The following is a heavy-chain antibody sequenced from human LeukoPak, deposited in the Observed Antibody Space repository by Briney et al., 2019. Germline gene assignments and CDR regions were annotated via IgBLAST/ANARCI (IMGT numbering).Heavy chain of an antibody. D-gene: IGHD5-18*01. CDR2: INPSGGST. V-gene: IGHV1-46*01. Sequence: ASVKVSCKASGYTFTSYYMHWVRQAPGQGLEWMGIINPSGGSTSYAQKFQGRVTMTRDTSTSTVYMELSSLRSEDTAVYYCASLIPTTNSYGNVSGYWGQGTLVTVSS. CDR3: ASLIPTTNSYGNVSGY. CDR1: GYTFTSYY. J-gene: IGHJ4*02.